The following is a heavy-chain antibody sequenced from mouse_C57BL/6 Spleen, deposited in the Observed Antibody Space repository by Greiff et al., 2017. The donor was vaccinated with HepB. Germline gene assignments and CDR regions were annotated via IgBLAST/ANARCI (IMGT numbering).Heavy chain of an antibody. D-gene: IGHD2-1*01. J-gene: IGHJ2*01. CDR2: IDPSDSYT. V-gene: IGHV1-50*01. Sequence: VQLQQPGAELVKPGASVKLSCKASGYTFTSYWMQWVKQRPGQGLEWIGEIDPSDSYTNYNQKFKGKATLTVDTSSGTAYMQLSSLTSEDSAVYYCARSGNYDYWGQGTTLTVSS. CDR1: GYTFTSYW. CDR3: ARSGNYDY.